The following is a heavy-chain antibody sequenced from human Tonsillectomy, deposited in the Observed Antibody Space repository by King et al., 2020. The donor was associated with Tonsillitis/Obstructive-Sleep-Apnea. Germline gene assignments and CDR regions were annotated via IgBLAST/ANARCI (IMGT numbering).Heavy chain of an antibody. CDR1: GFTFSNAW. CDR2: IKSKTDGVTT. V-gene: IGHV3-15*01. CDR3: TTDFIVGATLTDY. J-gene: IGHJ4*02. Sequence: VQLVESGGGLVKPGGSLRLSCAASGFTFSNAWMSWGRQAPGKWLECVGRIKSKTDGVTTYYAAPVKGRFTISRDDSKNTLYLQMNSLKTEDTAVYYCTTDFIVGATLTDYWGQGTLVTVSS. D-gene: IGHD1-26*01.